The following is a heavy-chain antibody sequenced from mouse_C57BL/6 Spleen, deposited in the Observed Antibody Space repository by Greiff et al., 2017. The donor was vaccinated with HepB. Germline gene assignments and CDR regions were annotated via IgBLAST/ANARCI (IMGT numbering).Heavy chain of an antibody. J-gene: IGHJ1*03. Sequence: VQLQQPGTELVKPGASVKLSCKASGYTFTSYWMHWVKQRPGQGLEWIGNINPSNGGTNYNEKFKSKATLTVDKSSSTAYMQLSSLTSEDSAVYYWARSGGGDYYGSSYGYFDVWGTGTTVTVSS. D-gene: IGHD1-1*01. CDR3: ARSGGGDYYGSSYGYFDV. CDR2: INPSNGGT. V-gene: IGHV1-53*01. CDR1: GYTFTSYW.